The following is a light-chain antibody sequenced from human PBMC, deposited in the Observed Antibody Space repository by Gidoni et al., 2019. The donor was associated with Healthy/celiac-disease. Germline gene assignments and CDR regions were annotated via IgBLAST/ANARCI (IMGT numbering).Light chain of an antibody. V-gene: IGLV3-21*04. J-gene: IGLJ1*01. Sequence: SSLLTQPPSVSVAPGKTARITCGGNNIGSKSVHWYQQKPGQAPVLVIYYDSDRPSGIPERFSGSNSGNTATLTISRVEAGDEADYYCQVWDSSSDHPYVFGTGTKVTVL. CDR2: YDS. CDR1: NIGSKS. CDR3: QVWDSSSDHPYV.